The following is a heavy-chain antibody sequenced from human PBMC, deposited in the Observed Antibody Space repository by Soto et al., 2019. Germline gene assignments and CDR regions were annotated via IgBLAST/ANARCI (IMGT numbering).Heavy chain of an antibody. D-gene: IGHD4-17*01. V-gene: IGHV3-9*02. CDR1: GFTADDYA. Sequence: EVQLVESGGGLVQPGRSLRLSCVASGFTADDYAMHWVRQAPGKGLEWVSGISSNSDTIDYADSVKGRFTISRDNAKNSLFLQMNSLRPEATALYYCAKDMQWGGMTTIHYFDSWGQGTLVTVSS. CDR2: ISSNSDTI. CDR3: AKDMQWGGMTTIHYFDS. J-gene: IGHJ4*02.